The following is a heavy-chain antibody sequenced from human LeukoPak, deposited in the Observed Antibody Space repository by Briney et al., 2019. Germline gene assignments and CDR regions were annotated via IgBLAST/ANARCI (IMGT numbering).Heavy chain of an antibody. CDR3: ARDSYVVVTAIPDFVDY. V-gene: IGHV3-7*01. D-gene: IGHD2-21*02. CDR2: IKQDGSEK. Sequence: GGSLRLSCAASGFTFSSYWMSWVRQAPGKGLEWVANIKQDGSEKYYVDSVKGRFTISRDNAKNSLYLQMNSLRAEDTAVYYCARDSYVVVTAIPDFVDYWGQGTLVTVSS. CDR1: GFTFSSYW. J-gene: IGHJ4*02.